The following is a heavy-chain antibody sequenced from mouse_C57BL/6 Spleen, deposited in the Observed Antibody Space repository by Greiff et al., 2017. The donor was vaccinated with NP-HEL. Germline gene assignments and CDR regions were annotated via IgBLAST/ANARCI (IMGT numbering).Heavy chain of an antibody. V-gene: IGHV3-8*01. J-gene: IGHJ4*01. D-gene: IGHD1-1*01. Sequence: EVMLVESGPGLAKPSQTLSLTCSFTGYSITSDYWNWIRKFPGNKLEYMGYISYSGSTYYNPSLKSRISITRDTSKNQYYLQLNSVTTEDTATYYCARGDPYYYGSGAMDYWGQGTSVTVSS. CDR1: GYSITSDY. CDR2: ISYSGST. CDR3: ARGDPYYYGSGAMDY.